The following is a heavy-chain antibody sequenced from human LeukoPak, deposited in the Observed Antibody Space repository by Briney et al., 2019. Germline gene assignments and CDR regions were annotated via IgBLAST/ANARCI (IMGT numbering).Heavy chain of an antibody. D-gene: IGHD3-16*02. CDR3: ARVHYDYVWGSYPIDP. V-gene: IGHV4-39*01. CDR1: GGSISSSSYY. CDR2: IYYSGCT. Sequence: KPSETLSLTCTVSGGSISSSSYYWGWIRQPPGKGLEWIGSIYYSGCTYYNPSLKSRVTIPVDTSKNQFSLKLSSVTAADTAVYYCARVHYDYVWGSYPIDPWGQGTLVTVSS. J-gene: IGHJ5*02.